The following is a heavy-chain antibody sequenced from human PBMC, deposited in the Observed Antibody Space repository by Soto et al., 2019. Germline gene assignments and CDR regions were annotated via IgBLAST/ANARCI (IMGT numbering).Heavy chain of an antibody. CDR1: GFTFSIYG. D-gene: IGHD6-6*01. V-gene: IGHV3-30*18. CDR2: ISPDGSIK. Sequence: PGGSLRLSCIASGFTFSIYGMHWVRQAPGKGLEWVARISPDGSIKSYADSVRGRFASSRDNSKNTLFLQLNSLTVEDTALYYCANDLSMAAFLVWGQGTMVTVS. J-gene: IGHJ3*01. CDR3: ANDLSMAAFLV.